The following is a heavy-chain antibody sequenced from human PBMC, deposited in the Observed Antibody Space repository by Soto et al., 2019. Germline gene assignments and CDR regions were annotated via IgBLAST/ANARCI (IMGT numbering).Heavy chain of an antibody. Sequence: ASVKVSCKASGYTFPSYAMHWVRQAPGQRLEWMGWINAGNGNTKYSQKFQGRVTITRDTSASTAYMELSSLRSDDTAVYYCVRVVAIPAYPDNWGQGTLVTVSS. CDR1: GYTFPSYA. CDR2: INAGNGNT. CDR3: VRVVAIPAYPDN. V-gene: IGHV1-3*01. J-gene: IGHJ4*02. D-gene: IGHD2-15*01.